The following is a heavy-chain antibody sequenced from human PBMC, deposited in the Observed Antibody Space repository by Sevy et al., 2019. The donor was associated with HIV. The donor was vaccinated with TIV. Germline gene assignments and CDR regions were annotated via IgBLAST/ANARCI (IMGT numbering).Heavy chain of an antibody. CDR2: IYYSGST. CDR3: ARGSTMVRGVIIGFDP. Sequence: SETLSLTCTVSGGSTSSYYWSWIRQPPGKGLEWIGYIYYSGSTNYNPSLKSRVTISVDTSKNQFSLKLSSVTAADTAVYYCARGSTMVRGVIIGFDPWGQGTLVTVSS. V-gene: IGHV4-59*01. D-gene: IGHD3-10*01. CDR1: GGSTSSYY. J-gene: IGHJ5*02.